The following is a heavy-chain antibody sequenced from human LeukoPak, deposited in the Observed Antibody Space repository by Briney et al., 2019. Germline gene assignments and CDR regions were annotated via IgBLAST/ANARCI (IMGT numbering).Heavy chain of an antibody. Sequence: PSETLSLTCAVYGGSFSGYYWSWIRQPPGKGLEWIGEINHSGSTNYNPSLKSRVTISVDTSKNQFSLKLSSVTAADTAVYCCARAGDSSGWYFDYWGQGTLVTVSS. J-gene: IGHJ4*02. D-gene: IGHD3-22*01. V-gene: IGHV4-34*01. CDR2: INHSGST. CDR3: ARAGDSSGWYFDY. CDR1: GGSFSGYY.